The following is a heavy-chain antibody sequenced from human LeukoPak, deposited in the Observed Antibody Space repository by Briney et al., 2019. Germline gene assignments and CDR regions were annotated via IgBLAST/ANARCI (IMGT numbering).Heavy chain of an antibody. Sequence: GGSLRLSCAASGFTFSTYAMNWVRQAPGKGLEWVSGISGSGINTYYADSVKGRFTISRDNSKNTLYLQMNSLRVEDTAVYYCAKAVNFDWLPNDYWGQGTLVTVSS. CDR2: ISGSGINT. D-gene: IGHD3-9*01. CDR1: GFTFSTYA. J-gene: IGHJ4*02. CDR3: AKAVNFDWLPNDY. V-gene: IGHV3-23*01.